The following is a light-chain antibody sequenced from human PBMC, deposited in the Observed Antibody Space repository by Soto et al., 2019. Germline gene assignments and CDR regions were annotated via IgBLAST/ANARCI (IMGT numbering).Light chain of an antibody. Sequence: EIVMTQSPATLSVSPGERATLSCRASQSVSSNLAWYQQRPGQAPRLVIYGASTRATGIPARFSGSGSGTDFTLTISSLQPEDSATYYCQQLNSYPLTFGGGTKVDIK. CDR1: QSVSSN. J-gene: IGKJ4*01. CDR2: GAS. CDR3: QQLNSYPLT. V-gene: IGKV3-15*01.